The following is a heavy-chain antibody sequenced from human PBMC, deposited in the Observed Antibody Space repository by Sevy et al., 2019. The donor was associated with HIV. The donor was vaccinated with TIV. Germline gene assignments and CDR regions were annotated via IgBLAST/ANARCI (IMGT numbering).Heavy chain of an antibody. D-gene: IGHD1-26*01. CDR2: ISGSGGST. J-gene: IGHJ4*02. CDR1: GFTFSSYA. CDR3: AGDSRTVEWAFDY. Sequence: GGSLRLSCAASGFTFSSYAMTWVRQAPGKGLEWVSAISGSGGSTYYADSVKGRFTISRDNSKNTLYLQMNSLRAEDTAVYYCAGDSRTVEWAFDYWGQGTLVTVSS. V-gene: IGHV3-23*01.